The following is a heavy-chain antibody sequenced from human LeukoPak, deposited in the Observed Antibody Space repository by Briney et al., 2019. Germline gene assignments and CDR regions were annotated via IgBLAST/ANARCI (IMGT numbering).Heavy chain of an antibody. D-gene: IGHD3-22*01. CDR2: IYNSGST. CDR1: GGSIGSNY. CDR3: ARLARDSSGYDRFDY. V-gene: IGHV4-59*01. Sequence: SETLSLTCTVSGGSIGSNYWSWIRQPPGKRLEWIGYIYNSGSTNYNPSLKSRVTMSVDTSKNQFYLKLSSVTAADTAVYYCARLARDSSGYDRFDYWGQGTLVTVSS. J-gene: IGHJ4*02.